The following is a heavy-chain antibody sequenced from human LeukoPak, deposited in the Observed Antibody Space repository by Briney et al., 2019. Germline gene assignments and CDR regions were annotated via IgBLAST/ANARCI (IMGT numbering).Heavy chain of an antibody. J-gene: IGHJ3*02. CDR2: INPNSGGT. D-gene: IGHD3-10*01. Sequence: ASVKVSCKASGYTFTSYDINWVRQAPGQGLEWMGWINPNSGGTNYAQKFQGRVTMTRDTSISTAYMELSRLRSDDTAVYYCARGGKMMITMVRGALASRDGFDIWGQGTMVTVFS. V-gene: IGHV1-2*02. CDR1: GYTFTSYD. CDR3: ARGGKMMITMVRGALASRDGFDI.